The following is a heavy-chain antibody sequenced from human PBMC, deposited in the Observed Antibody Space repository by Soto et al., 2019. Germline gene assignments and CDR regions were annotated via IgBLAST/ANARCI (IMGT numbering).Heavy chain of an antibody. CDR3: ARFGGYCGGDCYSGHFQH. J-gene: IGHJ1*01. CDR1: GGSISSSIYY. Sequence: LSLTCTVSGGSISSSIYYWGWIRQPPGKGLEWIGSIYYSGSTYYNPSLKSRVTISVDTSKNQFSLKLSSLTAAYTSVYYCARFGGYCGGDCYSGHFQHWGQGTLVTVSS. V-gene: IGHV4-39*01. D-gene: IGHD2-21*02. CDR2: IYYSGST.